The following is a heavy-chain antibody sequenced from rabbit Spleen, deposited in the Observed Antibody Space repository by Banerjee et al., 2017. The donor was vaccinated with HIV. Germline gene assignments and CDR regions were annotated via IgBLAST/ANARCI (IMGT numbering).Heavy chain of an antibody. V-gene: IGHV1S40*01. CDR1: GFSFSSSDY. CDR2: IDIGSSGFT. Sequence: QSLEESGGDLVKPGASLTLTCTASGFSFSSSDYMCWVRQAPGKGLEWIACIDIGSSGFTYFASWVNGRFTISKTSSTTVTLQMTSLTAADTATYFCARDTSSSFSSYGMDLWGPGTLVTVS. D-gene: IGHD1-1*01. CDR3: ARDTSSSFSSYGMDL. J-gene: IGHJ6*01.